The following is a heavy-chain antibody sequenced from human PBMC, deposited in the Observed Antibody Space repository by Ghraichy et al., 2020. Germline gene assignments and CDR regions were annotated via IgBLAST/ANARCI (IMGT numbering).Heavy chain of an antibody. V-gene: IGHV3-49*04. CDR2: SRSKGYGGTP. J-gene: IGHJ4*02. CDR1: GFTFGDHA. CDR3: ARRWEAATD. Sequence: GESLRLSCTTSGFTFGDHAINWVRQAPGKGLEWVGFSRSKGYGGTPEYAASVKGRFTLSRDDSKGIAYLQMNSLKTEDTAVYYCARRWEAATDWGQGTLVTVYS. D-gene: IGHD6-13*01.